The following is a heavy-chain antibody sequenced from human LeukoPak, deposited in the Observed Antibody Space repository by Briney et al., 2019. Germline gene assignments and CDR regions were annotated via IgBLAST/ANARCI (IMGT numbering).Heavy chain of an antibody. CDR1: GFTFSSYS. J-gene: IGHJ4*02. Sequence: GGSLRLSCAASGFTFSSYSMNWVRQAPGKGLEWVSYISSSSSTIYYADSVKGRFTISRDNAKNSLYLQMNSLRAEDTAVYYCARHTYSSSWYTIDYWGQGTLVTVSS. D-gene: IGHD6-13*01. CDR2: ISSSSSTI. CDR3: ARHTYSSSWYTIDY. V-gene: IGHV3-48*01.